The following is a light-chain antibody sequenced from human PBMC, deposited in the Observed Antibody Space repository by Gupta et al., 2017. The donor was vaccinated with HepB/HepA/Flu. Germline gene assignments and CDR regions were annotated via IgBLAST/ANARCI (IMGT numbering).Light chain of an antibody. V-gene: IGKV3-11*01. J-gene: IGKJ4*01. CDR2: DAS. CDR3: QQRRNWPIT. Sequence: EIVLTQSPATLSLAPGERATLSCRASQSVSSYLAWYEQKPGQAPRLLIYDASNRATGIPARFSGSGSGTDFTLTISSLEPEDFAVYYCQQRRNWPITFGRGTKVEIK. CDR1: QSVSSY.